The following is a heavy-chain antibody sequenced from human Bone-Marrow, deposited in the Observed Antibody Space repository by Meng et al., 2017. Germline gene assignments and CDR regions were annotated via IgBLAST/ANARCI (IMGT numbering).Heavy chain of an antibody. J-gene: IGHJ4*02. CDR2: IIPIFGTA. CDR3: ARTRNSYADY. D-gene: IGHD5-18*01. Sequence: QFGAEGKKPGAWVKVSCKASGGTFSSYAISWVRQAPGQGLEWMGGIIPIFGTANYAQKFQGRVTITADKSTSTAYMELSSLRSEDTAVYYCARTRNSYADYWGQGTLVTVSS. V-gene: IGHV1-69*06. CDR1: GGTFSSYA.